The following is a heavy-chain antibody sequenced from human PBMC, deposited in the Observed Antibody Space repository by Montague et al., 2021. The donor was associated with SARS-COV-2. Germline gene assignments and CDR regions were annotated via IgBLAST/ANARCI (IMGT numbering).Heavy chain of an antibody. V-gene: IGHV4-34*01. CDR1: GGSFRDYK. J-gene: IGHJ4*02. CDR3: TGGAPGY. CDR2: ISHSGSA. Sequence: SETLSLTCAVYGGSFRDYKWTWIRQSPGKGREWLGQISHSGSANYNPSLKSRVTISVDTAKNQFSLKLNSVHVADTAVYYCTGGAPGYWGQGTLVTVSS.